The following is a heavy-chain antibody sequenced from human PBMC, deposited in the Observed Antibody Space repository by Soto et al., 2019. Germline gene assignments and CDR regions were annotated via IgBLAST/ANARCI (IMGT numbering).Heavy chain of an antibody. V-gene: IGHV4-59*01. CDR2: IYNIGST. J-gene: IGHJ4*02. Sequence: SETLSLTCSVSGGSISDYYWSWMRQPPGKGLEWIGNIYNIGSTTYNPSLKSRVTISVDTSKNQFSLKLNSVTAADTAIYFCARGSSAVAGPSSHNNHYYDSSGYYDYWGQGTLVTVSS. D-gene: IGHD3-22*01. CDR1: GGSISDYY. CDR3: ARGSSAVAGPSSHNNHYYDSSGYYDY.